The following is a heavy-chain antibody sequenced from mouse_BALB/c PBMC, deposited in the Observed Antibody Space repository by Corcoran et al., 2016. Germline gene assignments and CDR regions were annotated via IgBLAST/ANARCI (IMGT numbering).Heavy chain of an antibody. V-gene: IGHV1S136*01. CDR3: ARKTTVEGFDV. Sequence: EVQLQQSGPELVKPGASVKMSCKASGYTFTSYVMHWVKQKPGQGLEWIGYINPYNDGTKYNEKFKGKATLTSDKSSSTAYMELSSLTSEDSAVYYCARKTTVEGFDVWGAGTTVTVSS. J-gene: IGHJ1*01. CDR2: INPYNDGT. D-gene: IGHD1-1*01. CDR1: GYTFTSYV.